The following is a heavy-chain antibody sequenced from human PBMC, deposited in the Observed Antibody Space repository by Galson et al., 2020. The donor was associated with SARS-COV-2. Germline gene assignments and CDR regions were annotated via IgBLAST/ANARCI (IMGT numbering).Heavy chain of an antibody. CDR1: GSLPSTRGVG. CDR3: AERRGDWGDNSGHDAFGL. CDR2: LYWEDEN. J-gene: IGHJ3*01. D-gene: IGHD3-22*01. V-gene: IGHV2-5*02. Sequence: KMSGPTLVKPTHTLTLTRTFVGSLPSTRGVGVGWFRQPPGKTLEWLALLYWEDENHYSPALEGRVTIARDTPNYQVGLTMTKMYPAETATDYCAERRGDWGDNSGHDAFGLWGQGTLVTVSS.